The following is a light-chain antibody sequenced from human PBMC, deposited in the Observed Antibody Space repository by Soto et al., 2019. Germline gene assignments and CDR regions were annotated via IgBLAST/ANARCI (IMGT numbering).Light chain of an antibody. CDR3: CPFAGSGTGV. J-gene: IGLJ1*01. CDR1: SGDIGTYNL. CDR2: EVN. V-gene: IGLV2-23*02. Sequence: QSALTQPASMSGSPGQSIAISCTGTSGDIGTYNLVSWYQQHPGKAPKLMISEVNKRPSGVSDRFSGSKSGDTASLTISGLRTEDEADYYCCPFAGSGTGVFGTGTKVTVL.